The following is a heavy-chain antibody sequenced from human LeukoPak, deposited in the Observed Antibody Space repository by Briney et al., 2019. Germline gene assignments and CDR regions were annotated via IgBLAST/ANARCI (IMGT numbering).Heavy chain of an antibody. CDR2: ISAYNGNT. CDR1: GYTFTSYG. D-gene: IGHD5-18*01. V-gene: IGHV1-18*01. CDR3: ARDRGWRYSYGYGPSLRAPNNWFDP. J-gene: IGHJ5*02. Sequence: GASVTVSCKASGYTFTSYGISWVRQAPGHGLEWMGWISAYNGNTNYAQKLQGRVTMTTDTSTSTAYMELRSLRSDDTAVYYCARDRGWRYSYGYGPSLRAPNNWFDPWGQGTLVTVSS.